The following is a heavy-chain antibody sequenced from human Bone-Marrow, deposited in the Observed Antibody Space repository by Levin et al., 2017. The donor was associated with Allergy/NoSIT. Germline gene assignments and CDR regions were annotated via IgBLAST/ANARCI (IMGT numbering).Heavy chain of an antibody. CDR3: ARRAFEQLSKFDY. D-gene: IGHD3-3*02. V-gene: IGHV5-51*01. CDR1: GYTFSSYW. J-gene: IGHJ4*02. Sequence: ASVKVSCKPSGYTFSSYWIHWVRQMPGKGPELIGFIYPGDSDTRYTPSFQGQVTISAAESINTAYLQWRSLKASDTAIYYCARRAFEQLSKFDYWGQGTVVTVSS. CDR2: IYPGDSDT.